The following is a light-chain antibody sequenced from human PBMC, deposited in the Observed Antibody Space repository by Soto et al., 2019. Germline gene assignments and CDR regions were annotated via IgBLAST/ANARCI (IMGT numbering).Light chain of an antibody. CDR1: QCVSSF. V-gene: IGKV3-11*01. CDR3: QHRSNWLGT. J-gene: IGKJ3*01. Sequence: EIVLTQSPATLSLSPGERATLSCRASQCVSSFLAWYQQKSGQTPRLLIYDASNRATGIPARFSGSGSGTDFTLTISSLEPEDFAVYYCQHRSNWLGTFGPGTKVDIK. CDR2: DAS.